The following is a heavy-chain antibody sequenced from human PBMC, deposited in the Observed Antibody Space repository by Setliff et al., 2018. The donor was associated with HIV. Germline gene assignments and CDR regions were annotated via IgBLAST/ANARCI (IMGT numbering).Heavy chain of an antibody. CDR2: IYYSGNT. J-gene: IGHJ4*02. CDR3: ARWGGPGLQLVPFDY. V-gene: IGHV4-59*08. CDR1: DGSFSSDY. D-gene: IGHD6-13*01. Sequence: SETLSLTCTVSDGSFSSDYWSWIRQPPGKGLEWIGWIYYSGNTRYNPSLKSRVTIFVDTSKNQFSLKLSFVTAADTAVYYCARWGGPGLQLVPFDYWGQGTLVTVSS.